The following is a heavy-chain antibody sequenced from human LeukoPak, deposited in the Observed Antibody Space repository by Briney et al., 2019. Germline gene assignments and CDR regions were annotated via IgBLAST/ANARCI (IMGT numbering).Heavy chain of an antibody. J-gene: IGHJ4*02. CDR1: GYTFTNYG. CDR3: ARDGDGYNSIDY. CDR2: ISAYNGHT. Sequence: ASVKVSCKASGYTFTNYGFSWVRQAPGQGLEWMGWISAYNGHTNYAQKLQGRVTMTRNTSISTAYMELSSLRSEDTAVYYCARDGDGYNSIDYWGQGTLVTVSS. D-gene: IGHD5-24*01. V-gene: IGHV1-18*01.